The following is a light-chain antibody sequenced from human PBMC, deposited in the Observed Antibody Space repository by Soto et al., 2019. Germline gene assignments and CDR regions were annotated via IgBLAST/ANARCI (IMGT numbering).Light chain of an antibody. CDR1: SGSIASNY. V-gene: IGLV6-57*04. Sequence: NFMLTQPHSVSESPGKTVTISCTRSSGSIASNYVQWYQQRPGSAPTTVIYEDNQRPSGVPDRFSGSTDGSSNSASLTISGLQTEDEADYYCSSYTSSSTLFGTGTKLTVL. J-gene: IGLJ1*01. CDR2: EDN. CDR3: SSYTSSSTL.